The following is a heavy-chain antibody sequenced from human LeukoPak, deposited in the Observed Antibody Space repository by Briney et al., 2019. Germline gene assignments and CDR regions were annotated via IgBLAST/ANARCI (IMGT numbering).Heavy chain of an antibody. Sequence: GGSLRLSCAASGFTFSSYWMSWVRQAPGKGLEWVANIKQDGSEKYYVDSVKGRFTISRDNAKNSLYLQMNSLRAEDTAVYYCARGGFRVVVAATSFFDYWGQGTLVTVSS. CDR2: IKQDGSEK. CDR3: ARGGFRVVVAATSFFDY. CDR1: GFTFSSYW. J-gene: IGHJ4*02. D-gene: IGHD2-15*01. V-gene: IGHV3-7*05.